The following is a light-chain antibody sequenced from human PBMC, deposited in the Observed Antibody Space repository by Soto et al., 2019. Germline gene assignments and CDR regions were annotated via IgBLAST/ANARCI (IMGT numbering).Light chain of an antibody. CDR2: GAS. CDR1: QSVISN. V-gene: IGKV3-15*01. CDR3: QQYDIWPPT. Sequence: EIVMTQSPAILSVSPGDRATLSCRASQSVISNLAWFQQKPGQTPRLLFNGASTRATGIPARFTGSGSGTEFILTISSLQSEDFAVYYCQQYDIWPPTFGQGTKVDI. J-gene: IGKJ1*01.